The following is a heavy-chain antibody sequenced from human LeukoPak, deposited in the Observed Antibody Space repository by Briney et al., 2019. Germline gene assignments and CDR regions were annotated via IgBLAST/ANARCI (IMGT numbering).Heavy chain of an antibody. CDR1: GFTFSGSW. Sequence: GGSLRLSCAASGFTFSGSWMHWVRQAPGKGLVWVSRITADGSGATYADFVKGRFTISRDNAKNTVYLQMDGLRDEDTAVYYCARFLMVTAGDYWGQGTPVTVSS. V-gene: IGHV3-74*01. CDR2: ITADGSGA. D-gene: IGHD2-21*02. J-gene: IGHJ4*02. CDR3: ARFLMVTAGDY.